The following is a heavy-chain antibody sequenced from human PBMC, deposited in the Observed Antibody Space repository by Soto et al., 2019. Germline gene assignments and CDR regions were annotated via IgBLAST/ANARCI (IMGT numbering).Heavy chain of an antibody. CDR1: GDPTSSVGFS. V-gene: IGHV4-30-2*01. CDR3: ARGGDYYFDS. J-gene: IGHJ4*02. D-gene: IGHD2-21*02. CDR2: TYHRGGT. Sequence: SETLSLTCVVSGDPTSSVGFSWSWVRQPPGKGLEWIGYTYHRGGTYYNPSLRSRVTISLHSSKNQFSLKLDSVTAADTAVYYCARGGDYYFDSWGPGTLVTSPQ.